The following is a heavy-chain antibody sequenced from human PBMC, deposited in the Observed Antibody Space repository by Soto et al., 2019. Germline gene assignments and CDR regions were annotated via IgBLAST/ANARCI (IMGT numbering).Heavy chain of an antibody. CDR3: ARESSSWGRFYYYYYMDV. CDR1: GGSFSGYY. V-gene: IGHV4-34*01. J-gene: IGHJ6*03. CDR2: INHSGST. D-gene: IGHD6-6*01. Sequence: SETLSLTCAVYGGSFSGYYWSWIRQPPWKGLEWIGEINHSGSTNYNPSLKSRVTISVDTSKNQFSLKLSSVTAADTAVYYCARESSSWGRFYYYYYMDVWGKGTTVTVS.